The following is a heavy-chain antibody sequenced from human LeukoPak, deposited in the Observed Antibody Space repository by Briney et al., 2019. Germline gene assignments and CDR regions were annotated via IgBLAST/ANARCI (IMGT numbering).Heavy chain of an antibody. CDR3: ARGTSFYGSGSFGKYYFDY. Sequence: SETLSLTCAVYGGSFSGYYWSWIRQPPGKGLEWIGEINHSGSTNYNPSLKSRVTISVDTSRNQFSLKLSSVTAADTAVYYCARGTSFYGSGSFGKYYFDYWGQGTLVTVSS. J-gene: IGHJ4*02. CDR1: GGSFSGYY. V-gene: IGHV4-34*01. CDR2: INHSGST. D-gene: IGHD3-10*01.